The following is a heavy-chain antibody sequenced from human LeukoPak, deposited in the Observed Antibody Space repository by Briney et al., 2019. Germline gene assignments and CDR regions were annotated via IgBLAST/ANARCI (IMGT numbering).Heavy chain of an antibody. D-gene: IGHD3-16*01. CDR1: GGSFSGYY. Sequence: PSETLSLTCAVYGGSFSGYYWSWIRQPPGKGLEWIGEINHSGSTNYNPSLKSRITISVDTSKNQSSLKLSSVTAADTAVYYCARGYMLYYFDYWGQGTLVTVSS. CDR2: INHSGST. CDR3: ARGYMLYYFDY. J-gene: IGHJ4*02. V-gene: IGHV4-34*01.